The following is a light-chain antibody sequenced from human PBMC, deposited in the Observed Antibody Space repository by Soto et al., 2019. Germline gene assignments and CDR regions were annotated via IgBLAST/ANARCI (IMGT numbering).Light chain of an antibody. CDR1: SSDIGGYDY. Sequence: QSALTQPASVSGSPGQSITLSCTGTSSDIGGYDYVSWYQRHPGKAPKLIIYDVNNRRSGDSNRFSGSKSGNTASLTISGLQAEDEADYYCTSYASGISHVVFGGGTKLTVL. CDR2: DVN. V-gene: IGLV2-14*01. J-gene: IGLJ2*01. CDR3: TSYASGISHVV.